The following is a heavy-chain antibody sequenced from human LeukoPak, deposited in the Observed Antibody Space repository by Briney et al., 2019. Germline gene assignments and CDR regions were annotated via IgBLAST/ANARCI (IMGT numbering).Heavy chain of an antibody. CDR2: INDYTGDS. D-gene: IGHD3-22*01. V-gene: IGHV4-34*01. CDR3: ARGRIAKIVVVHSFSYGMDV. CDR1: GGSFTDYF. J-gene: IGHJ6*02. Sequence: SSETLSLTCTVFGGSFTDYFRTWIRHSPGKGLEWIGEINDYTGDSQYNPSLNCRVSISLEKSKNQLSLELRSVTAADTAVYYCARGRIAKIVVVHSFSYGMDVWGQGTTVTVSS.